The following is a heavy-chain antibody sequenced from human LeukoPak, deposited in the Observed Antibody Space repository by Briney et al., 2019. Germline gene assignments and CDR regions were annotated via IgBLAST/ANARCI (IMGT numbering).Heavy chain of an antibody. Sequence: GGSLRLSCAASGFTFSSYGMHWVRQAPGKGLEWVAVIWYDGSNKYYVDSVKGRFTISRDNSKNTLYLQMNSLRAEDTAVYYCAKRQRAIAAAGPFDYWGQGTLVTVSS. CDR3: AKRQRAIAAAGPFDY. CDR2: IWYDGSNK. V-gene: IGHV3-33*06. CDR1: GFTFSSYG. J-gene: IGHJ4*02. D-gene: IGHD6-13*01.